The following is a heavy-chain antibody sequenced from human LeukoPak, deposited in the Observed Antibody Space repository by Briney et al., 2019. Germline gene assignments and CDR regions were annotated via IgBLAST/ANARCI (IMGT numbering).Heavy chain of an antibody. Sequence: PGWSLRLTRAATGSIFNRLWLHGVRQAPGKGLVWVSRIISDGSSTNYADSVKGRFTISRDNAKNILYLQMNSLRAEDTALYYCAREDVDITVATSGAFDIWGQGTMVTVSS. V-gene: IGHV3-74*01. D-gene: IGHD6-19*01. CDR3: AREDVDITVATSGAFDI. CDR1: GSIFNRLW. J-gene: IGHJ3*02. CDR2: IISDGSST.